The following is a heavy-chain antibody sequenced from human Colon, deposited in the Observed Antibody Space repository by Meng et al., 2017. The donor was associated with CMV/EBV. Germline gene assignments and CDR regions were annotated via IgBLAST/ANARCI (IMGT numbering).Heavy chain of an antibody. CDR2: VNHNSGNT. V-gene: IGHV1-8*01. Sequence: FSSFDSNWVQQAAEKGLEWVGWVNHNSGNTEYGPKFQGRVTMTRNTSISAAYMELSSLRSDDTAVYYCVRGASYDRSSSPIWNFDLWGRGTLVTVSS. D-gene: IGHD3-22*01. CDR3: VRGASYDRSSSPIWNFDL. CDR1: FSSFD. J-gene: IGHJ2*01.